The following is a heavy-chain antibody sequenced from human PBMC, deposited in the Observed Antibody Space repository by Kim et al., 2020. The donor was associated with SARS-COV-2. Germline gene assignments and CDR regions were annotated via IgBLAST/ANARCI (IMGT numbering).Heavy chain of an antibody. CDR1: GGSFSGYY. J-gene: IGHJ6*01. Sequence: SETLSLTCAVYGGSFSGYYWSWIRQPPGKGLEWIGEINHSGSTNYNPSLKSRVTISVDTSKNQFSLKLSSVTAADTAVYYCARGRWGWLEGRFLVYYYY. V-gene: IGHV4-34*01. CDR3: ARGRWGWLEGRFLVYYYY. D-gene: IGHD3-3*01. CDR2: INHSGST.